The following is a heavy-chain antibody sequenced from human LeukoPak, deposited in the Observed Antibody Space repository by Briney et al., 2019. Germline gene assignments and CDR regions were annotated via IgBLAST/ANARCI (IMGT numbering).Heavy chain of an antibody. CDR1: GYTFTSYG. CDR3: ARVRGYYDSSGYYYAG. D-gene: IGHD3-22*01. V-gene: IGHV1-18*01. J-gene: IGHJ4*02. Sequence: GASVKVSCKASGYTFTSYGISWVRQAPGQGLEGMGWISAYNGNTHYAQKLQGRVTMTTDTSTSTAYMELRSLRSDDTAVYYCARVRGYYDSSGYYYAGWGQGTLVTVSS. CDR2: ISAYNGNT.